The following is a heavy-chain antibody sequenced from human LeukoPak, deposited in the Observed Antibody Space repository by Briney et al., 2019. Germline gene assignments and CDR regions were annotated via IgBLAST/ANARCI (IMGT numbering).Heavy chain of an antibody. Sequence: ASVKVSCKASGYTFTSYGISWVRQAPGQGLEWMGWISNYNGNTNYAQKLRGRVTMTTDASTSTAYMELRSLTSDDTAIYYCARGLGYCSGGTCPNDYWGQGTLVTVSS. CDR1: GYTFTSYG. D-gene: IGHD2-15*01. J-gene: IGHJ4*02. CDR3: ARGLGYCSGGTCPNDY. V-gene: IGHV1-18*01. CDR2: ISNYNGNT.